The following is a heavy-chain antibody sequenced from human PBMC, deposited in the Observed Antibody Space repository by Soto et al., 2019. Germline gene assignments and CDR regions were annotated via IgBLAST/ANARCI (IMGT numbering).Heavy chain of an antibody. CDR2: ISARSSTT. J-gene: IGHJ6*02. D-gene: IGHD3-10*01. Sequence: GGSLRFSCVGSGFSFDNFAMRWVRQAPGKGLEWVSSISARSSTTYYAGSVKGRFTISRDNSKNTLYLQMNSLTAEDTAVYYCAKVFYDSGTTFFGVDVWGQGTTVTVSS. CDR3: AKVFYDSGTTFFGVDV. V-gene: IGHV3-23*01. CDR1: GFSFDNFA.